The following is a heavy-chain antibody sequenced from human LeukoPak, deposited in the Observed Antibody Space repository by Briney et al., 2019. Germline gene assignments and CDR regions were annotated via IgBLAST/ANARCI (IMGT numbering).Heavy chain of an antibody. J-gene: IGHJ4*02. D-gene: IGHD3-22*01. CDR1: GFTFSSYA. V-gene: IGHV3-30*04. Sequence: PGRSLRLSCAASGFTFSSYAMDSVRQAPGKGLEWVAVISYDGRNKYYADSVKGRLTISRDNSKNTLNLQMNSLRAEDTAVYYCARERTMIVVVNVFDYWGQGALVTVSS. CDR3: ARERTMIVVVNVFDY. CDR2: ISYDGRNK.